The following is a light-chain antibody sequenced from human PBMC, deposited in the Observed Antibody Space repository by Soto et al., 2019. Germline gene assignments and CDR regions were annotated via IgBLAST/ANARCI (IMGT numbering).Light chain of an antibody. CDR3: QQYANLPPDT. V-gene: IGKV1-33*01. Sequence: DIQMTQSPSSLSASVGDRVTITCQAIQDIPNYLNCFQQKPGKATNLLIYGTPNSETGVPSRFRGSRSGTHFTFTFSSLQPEHIATRYCQQYANLPPDTFGQGTRLEI. CDR2: GTP. CDR1: QDIPNY. J-gene: IGKJ2*01.